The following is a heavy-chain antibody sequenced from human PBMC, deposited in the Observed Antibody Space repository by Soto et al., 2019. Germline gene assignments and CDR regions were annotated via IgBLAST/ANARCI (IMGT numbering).Heavy chain of an antibody. Sequence: ASVKVSCKASGGTFSSYAISWVRQAPGQGLEWMGGIIPIFGTANYAQKFQGRVAITADKSTSTAYMELSSLKTEDTAVYYCARARDGYNFFLDYWGQGTLVTVSS. J-gene: IGHJ4*01. CDR3: ARARDGYNFFLDY. D-gene: IGHD5-12*01. CDR1: GGTFSSYA. V-gene: IGHV1-69*06. CDR2: IIPIFGTA.